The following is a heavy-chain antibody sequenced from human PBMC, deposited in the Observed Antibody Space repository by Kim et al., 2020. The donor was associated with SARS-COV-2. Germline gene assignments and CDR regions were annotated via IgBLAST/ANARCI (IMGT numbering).Heavy chain of an antibody. D-gene: IGHD6-6*01. J-gene: IGHJ6*03. V-gene: IGHV4-4*02. Sequence: SETLSLTCAVSGGSISSSNWWSWVRQPPGKGLEWIGEIYHSGSTNYNPSLKSRVTISVDKSKNQFSLKLSSVTAADTAVYYCARVVRRTRMHYYYYMDVWGKGTTVTVSS. CDR1: GGSISSSNW. CDR3: ARVVRRTRMHYYYYMDV. CDR2: IYHSGST.